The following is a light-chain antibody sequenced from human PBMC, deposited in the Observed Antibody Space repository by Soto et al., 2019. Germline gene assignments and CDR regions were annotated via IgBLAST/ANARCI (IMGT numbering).Light chain of an antibody. CDR2: KAS. CDR1: QSISNW. CDR3: QQYNSVSLLT. V-gene: IGKV1-5*03. Sequence: DIHMTQSPSTLSASVGDRVTITCRASQSISNWLAWYQQKPGKAPKLLIYKASILESGVPSRFSGSGSGTEFTLTISSLQPDDFATYYCQQYNSVSLLTFGGGTKVEIK. J-gene: IGKJ4*01.